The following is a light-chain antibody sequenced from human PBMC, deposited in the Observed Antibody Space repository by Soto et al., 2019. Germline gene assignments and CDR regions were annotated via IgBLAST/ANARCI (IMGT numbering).Light chain of an antibody. CDR1: LSVSSS. CDR3: QQRSNWPYN. Sequence: EIVLTQSPATLSLSPGEGATLSCRASLSVSSSLAWYQHKPGQAPRLLIYDASNRATGIPARFSGSGSGTDFTLTISSLEPEDFAVDYCQQRSNWPYNFGKGTKLEIK. V-gene: IGKV3-11*01. J-gene: IGKJ2*01. CDR2: DAS.